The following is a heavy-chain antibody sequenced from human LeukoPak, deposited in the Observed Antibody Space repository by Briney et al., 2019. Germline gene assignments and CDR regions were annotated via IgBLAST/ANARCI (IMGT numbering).Heavy chain of an antibody. CDR3: ARGGLYSSGWYVFDY. D-gene: IGHD6-19*01. CDR2: TSAYNGNT. CDR1: GYTFTTYG. J-gene: IGHJ4*02. Sequence: GASVKASCEAPGYTFTTYGISWVRQAPGQGLKWMGWTSAYNGNTNYAQKLQGRVTMTTDTSTSTAYMELRSLRSDDTAVYYCARGGLYSSGWYVFDYWGQGTLVTVSS. V-gene: IGHV1-18*01.